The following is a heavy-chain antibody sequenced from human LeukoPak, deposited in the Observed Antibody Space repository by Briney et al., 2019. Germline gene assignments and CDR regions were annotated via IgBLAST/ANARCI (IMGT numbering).Heavy chain of an antibody. Sequence: SQTLSLTCTVSGGSISSGGHYWSWIRQHPGKGLEWIGYIYYSGSTYYNPSLKSRVTISVDTSKNQFSLKLSSVTAADTAVYCCARGLGYCSSTSCYEDYWGQGTLVTVSS. D-gene: IGHD2-2*01. CDR2: IYYSGST. CDR3: ARGLGYCSSTSCYEDY. V-gene: IGHV4-31*03. CDR1: GGSISSGGHY. J-gene: IGHJ4*02.